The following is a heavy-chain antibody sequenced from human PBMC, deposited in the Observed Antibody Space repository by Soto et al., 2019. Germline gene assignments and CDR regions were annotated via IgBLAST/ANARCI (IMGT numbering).Heavy chain of an antibody. J-gene: IGHJ3*01. CDR2: LWSDGHKT. V-gene: IGHV3-33*01. CDR1: GFTFSDYG. D-gene: IGHD2-15*01. CDR3: VRVDIGGPNAFDV. Sequence: QVQLVESGGGVVQPGGSLRLSCAVSGFTFSDYGMHYVRRAPGNGLEWVAVLWSDGHKTLHADSVKGRFTISRDNSENILFLEMNSLRSEDTAVYYCVRVDIGGPNAFDVWGQGTVVTVSS.